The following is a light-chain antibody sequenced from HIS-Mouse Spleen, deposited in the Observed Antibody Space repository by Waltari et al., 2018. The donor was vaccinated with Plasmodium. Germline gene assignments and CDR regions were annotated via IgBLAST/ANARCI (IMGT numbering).Light chain of an antibody. V-gene: IGKV3-15*01. CDR2: GAS. Sequence: EIVMTQSPATLSVSPGERATLSCRASQSVSSNLAWYQQKPVKAPRILIYGASTRATGIPDRFSGSGSGTEFTLTISSLQSEDFAVYYCQQYNNWSFTFGPGTKVDIK. J-gene: IGKJ3*01. CDR1: QSVSSN. CDR3: QQYNNWSFT.